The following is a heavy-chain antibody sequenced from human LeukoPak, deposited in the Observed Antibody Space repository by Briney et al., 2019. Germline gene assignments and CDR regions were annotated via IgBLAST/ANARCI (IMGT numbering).Heavy chain of an antibody. CDR3: ATRNWFDP. J-gene: IGHJ5*02. V-gene: IGHV3-23*01. CDR1: GFTFSSYA. CDR2: ISASGGST. Sequence: GSLRLSCAASGFTFSSYAMSWVRQAPGKGLEWVSAISASGGSTFYADSVKGRFTISRDNAKNTLYLQMNSLRAEDTAVYYCATRNWFDPWGQGTLVTVSS.